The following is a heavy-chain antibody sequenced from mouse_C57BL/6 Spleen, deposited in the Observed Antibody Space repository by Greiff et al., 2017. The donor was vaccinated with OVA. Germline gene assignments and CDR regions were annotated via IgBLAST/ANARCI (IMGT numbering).Heavy chain of an antibody. CDR2: ISSGSSTI. CDR3: ARPFITTVVAYYYAMDY. Sequence: EVHLVESGGGLVKPGGSLKLSCAASGFTFSDYGMHWVRQAPEKGLEWVAYISSGSSTIYYADTVKGRFTISRDNAKNTLFLQMTSLRSEDTAMYYCARPFITTVVAYYYAMDYWGQGTSVTVSS. V-gene: IGHV5-17*01. CDR1: GFTFSDYG. D-gene: IGHD1-1*01. J-gene: IGHJ4*01.